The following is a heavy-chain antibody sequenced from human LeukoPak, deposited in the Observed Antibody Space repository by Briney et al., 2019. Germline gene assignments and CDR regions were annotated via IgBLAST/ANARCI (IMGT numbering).Heavy chain of an antibody. CDR2: ISYDGYDK. Sequence: GRSLRLSCAASGFTFNDYAMYWVRQAPGKGLEWVALISYDGYDKSYADSVRGRFTISRDNSRNTLYLQMDSLRSEDTAVYYCARDFFPIVDSTWYEIGYWGQGTLVTVSS. CDR1: GFTFNDYA. D-gene: IGHD2-21*01. V-gene: IGHV3-30-3*01. CDR3: ARDFFPIVDSTWYEIGY. J-gene: IGHJ4*02.